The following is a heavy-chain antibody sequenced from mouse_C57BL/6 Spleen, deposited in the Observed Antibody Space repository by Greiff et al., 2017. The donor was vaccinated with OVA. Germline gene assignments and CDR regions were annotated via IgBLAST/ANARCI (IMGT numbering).Heavy chain of an antibody. CDR1: GYTFISYW. CDR3: ARGRLTGKYYAMDY. V-gene: IGHV1-72*01. D-gene: IGHD4-1*01. J-gene: IGHJ4*01. CDR2: IDPNSGGT. Sequence: QVQLQQPGAELVKPGASVKLSCKASGYTFISYWMHWVKQRPGRGLEWIGRIDPNSGGTKYNEKFKSKATLTVDKPSSTAYMQLSSLTSEDSAVYYCARGRLTGKYYAMDYWGQGTSVTVSS.